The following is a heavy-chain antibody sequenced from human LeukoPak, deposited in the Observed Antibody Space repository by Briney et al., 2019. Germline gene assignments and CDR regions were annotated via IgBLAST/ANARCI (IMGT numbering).Heavy chain of an antibody. CDR2: IYPGDSDT. J-gene: IGHJ4*02. D-gene: IGHD3-22*01. CDR3: ARPGSRGYYGTFDY. Sequence: GESLKISCKGSGYSFSDYWIGWVRQMPGKGLEWMGIIYPGDSDTKYSPSFQGQVTISADKSISTAYLQWSSPKASDNALYYCARPGSRGYYGTFDYWGQGTLVTVSS. CDR1: GYSFSDYW. V-gene: IGHV5-51*01.